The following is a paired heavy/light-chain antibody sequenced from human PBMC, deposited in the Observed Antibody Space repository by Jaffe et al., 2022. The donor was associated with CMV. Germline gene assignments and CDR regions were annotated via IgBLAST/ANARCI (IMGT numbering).Heavy chain of an antibody. CDR2: VYYTGTT. D-gene: IGHD1-7*01. CDR1: GGFVTSGSYY. J-gene: IGHJ4*02. CDR3: AREVGPKWNYVHSFDY. Sequence: QVQLQESGPGLVKPSETLSLTCTVSGGFVTSGSYYWSWIRQSPGKGLEWIGYVYYTGTTNYNPSLKSRVTMSVDTSKNQFSLNLSSVTAADTAIYYCAREVGPKWNYVHSFDYWGQGALVTVSS. V-gene: IGHV4-61*01.
Light chain of an antibody. Sequence: QSALTQPASVSGSPGQSITISCTGTSSDIGAYNYVSWYQQHPGRAPKLLVFDVNSRPSGVSNRFSGSKSGNTASLTISGLQSEDEADYYCSAYIRSSSPRVFGTGTQVTVL. V-gene: IGLV2-14*03. CDR1: SSDIGAYNY. CDR3: SAYIRSSSPRV. J-gene: IGLJ1*01. CDR2: DVN.